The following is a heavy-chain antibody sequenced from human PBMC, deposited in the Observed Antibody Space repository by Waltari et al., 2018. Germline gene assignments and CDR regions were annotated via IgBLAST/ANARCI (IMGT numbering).Heavy chain of an antibody. CDR2: IIPILCIA. CDR1: GGTFSSYT. Sequence: QVQLVQSGAEVKKPGSSVKVSCKASGGTFSSYTISWVRQAPGQGLGWMGRIIPILCIANYAQKFQGRVTITADKSTSTAYMELSSLRSEDTAVYYCARARGYDSSGYYPGGYFDYWGQGTLVTVSS. V-gene: IGHV1-69*02. D-gene: IGHD3-22*01. CDR3: ARARGYDSSGYYPGGYFDY. J-gene: IGHJ4*02.